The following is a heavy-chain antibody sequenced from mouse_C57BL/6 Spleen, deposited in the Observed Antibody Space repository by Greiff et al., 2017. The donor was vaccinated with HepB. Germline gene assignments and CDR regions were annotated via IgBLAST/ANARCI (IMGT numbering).Heavy chain of an antibody. CDR2: IWRGGST. J-gene: IGHJ2*01. CDR3: AKNGGLRQAYYFDY. CDR1: GFSLTSYG. V-gene: IGHV2-5*01. Sequence: VQLQQSGPGLVQPSQCLSITCTVSGFSLTSYGVHWVRQSPGKGLEWLGVIWRGGSTDYNAAFMSRLSITKDNSKSQVFFKMNSLQADDTAIYYCAKNGGLRQAYYFDYWGQGTTLTVSS. D-gene: IGHD2-4*01.